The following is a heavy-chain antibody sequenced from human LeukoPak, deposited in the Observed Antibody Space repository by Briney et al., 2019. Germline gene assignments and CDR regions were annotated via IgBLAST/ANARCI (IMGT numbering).Heavy chain of an antibody. J-gene: IGHJ4*02. Sequence: GGSVRLSREAAGFSFSDYYVSWIRQAPGKVLEWVSYIASSSSYTNYADSVKGRFTISRDNAKNSMYPQMNSLRAEDTAVYYCARAIEATRRSTGTCNYFDYWGQGTLVTVSS. CDR1: GFSFSDYY. CDR3: ARAIEATRRSTGTCNYFDY. V-gene: IGHV3-11*06. CDR2: IASSSSYT. D-gene: IGHD5-12*01.